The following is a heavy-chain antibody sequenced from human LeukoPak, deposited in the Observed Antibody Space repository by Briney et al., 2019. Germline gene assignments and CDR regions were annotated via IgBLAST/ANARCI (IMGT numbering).Heavy chain of an antibody. J-gene: IGHJ4*02. CDR1: GFTFSSYG. D-gene: IGHD3-10*01. CDR2: IWYDGSNK. CDR3: ARERGVRGVIIGLRYFDY. Sequence: GSLRLSCAASGFTFSSYGMHWVRQAPGKGLEWVAVIWYDGSNKYYADSVKGRFTISRDNSKNTLYLQMNSLRAEDTAVYYCARERGVRGVIIGLRYFDYWGQGTLVTVSS. V-gene: IGHV3-33*01.